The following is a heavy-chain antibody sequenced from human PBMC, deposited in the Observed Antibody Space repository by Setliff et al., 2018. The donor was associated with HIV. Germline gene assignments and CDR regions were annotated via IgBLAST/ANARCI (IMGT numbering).Heavy chain of an antibody. V-gene: IGHV1-69*10. CDR2: VITILDIT. D-gene: IGHD3-10*01. Sequence: SVKVSCKASGYTFTSYAINWVRQATGQGLEWMGQVITILDITSYAQKFQGRVTITADESTNTMYMELSSLRSDDTAVYYCAGPRGDEAFDIWGQGTMVTVSS. CDR1: GYTFTSYA. CDR3: AGPRGDEAFDI. J-gene: IGHJ3*02.